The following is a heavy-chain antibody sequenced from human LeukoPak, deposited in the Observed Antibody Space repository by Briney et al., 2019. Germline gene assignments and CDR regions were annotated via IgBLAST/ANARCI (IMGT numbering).Heavy chain of an antibody. CDR1: GGSISSGGYF. CDR3: AKGPPNTDTYWDTTSCQNWVDP. CDR2: IYYTSST. V-gene: IGHV4-31*03. Sequence: SQTLSLTCTVSGGSISSGGYFWTWLRQHPGKGLEWIRHIYYTSSTYYHPSLKSRVTISVDTSKNQFSLKLTSVTAADTAVYYCAKGPPNTDTYWDTTSCQNWVDPWGQGTLVTVSS. J-gene: IGHJ5*02. D-gene: IGHD2-2*01.